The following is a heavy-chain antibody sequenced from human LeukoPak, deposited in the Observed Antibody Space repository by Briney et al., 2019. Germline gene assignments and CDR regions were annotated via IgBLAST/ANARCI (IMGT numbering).Heavy chain of an antibody. J-gene: IGHJ4*02. CDR2: MNPNSGNT. D-gene: IGHD3-10*01. CDR3: AREYRYGSGSYPLGH. V-gene: IGHV1-8*03. Sequence: GASVKVSCKASGYTFTSYDINWVRQATGQGLEWMGWMNPNSGNTGYAQKFQGRVTITRNTSISAAYMELSSLRSEDTAVYYCAREYRYGSGSYPLGHWGQGTLVTVSS. CDR1: GYTFTSYD.